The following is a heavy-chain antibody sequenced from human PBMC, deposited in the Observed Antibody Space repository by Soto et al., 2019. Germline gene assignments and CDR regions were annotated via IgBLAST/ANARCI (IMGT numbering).Heavy chain of an antibody. J-gene: IGHJ6*02. D-gene: IGHD2-8*02. CDR1: GGSISSGGYS. CDR3: ARAFTEYGMDV. V-gene: IGHV4-30-2*01. Sequence: SETLSLTXAVSGGSISSGGYSWSWIRQPPGKGLEWIGYIYHSGSTYYNPSLKSRVTISVDRSKNQFSLKLSSVTAADTAVYYCARAFTEYGMDVWGQGTTVTVSS. CDR2: IYHSGST.